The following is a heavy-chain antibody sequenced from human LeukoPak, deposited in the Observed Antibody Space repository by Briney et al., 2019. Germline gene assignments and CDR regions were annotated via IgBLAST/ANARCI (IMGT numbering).Heavy chain of an antibody. J-gene: IGHJ4*02. D-gene: IGHD3-22*01. CDR1: GFTFSSYA. CDR3: ASPLYYYDSSGGEDY. CDR2: ISGSGGST. Sequence: PGGSLRLSCAASGFTFSSYAMSWVRQAPGKGLEWVSAISGSGGSTYYADSVKGRFTISRDNSKNTLYLQMNSLRAEDTAVYYCASPLYYYDSSGGEDYWGQGTLVTVSS. V-gene: IGHV3-23*01.